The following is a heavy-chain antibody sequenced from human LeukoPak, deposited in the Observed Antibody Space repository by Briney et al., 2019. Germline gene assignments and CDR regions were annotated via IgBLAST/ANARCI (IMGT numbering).Heavy chain of an antibody. CDR1: GGSISSYY. CDR3: ARDRVGGYDYAYFDL. J-gene: IGHJ2*01. D-gene: IGHD5-12*01. Sequence: SETLSLTCTVSGGSISSYYWSWIRQPPGKGLEWIGYLYYSGSTNYNPSLKSRVTISIDTSKNQFSLKLSSVTAADTAVYYCARDRVGGYDYAYFDLGGRGTLVTVSS. V-gene: IGHV4-59*01. CDR2: LYYSGST.